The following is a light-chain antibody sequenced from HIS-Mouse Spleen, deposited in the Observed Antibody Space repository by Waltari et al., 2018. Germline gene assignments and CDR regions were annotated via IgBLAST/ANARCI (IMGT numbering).Light chain of an antibody. CDR2: EDS. CDR1: ALPQQY. V-gene: IGLV3-10*03. CDR3: YSTDSSGNHRV. Sequence: SYELTQPPSVSVSPGQTARITCSGDALPQQYAYWYQQKSGQAPVLVIYEDSKRPSGIPERFSGSSSGTMATLTISGAQVEDEDDYYCYSTDSSGNHRVFGGGTKLTVL. J-gene: IGLJ2*01.